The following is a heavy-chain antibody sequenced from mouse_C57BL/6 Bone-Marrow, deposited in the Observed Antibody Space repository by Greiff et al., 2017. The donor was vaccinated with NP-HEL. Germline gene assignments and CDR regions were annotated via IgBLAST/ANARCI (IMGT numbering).Heavy chain of an antibody. CDR1: GYTFTSYG. J-gene: IGHJ1*03. CDR2: IYPRSGNT. Sequence: QVQLQQSGAELARPGASVTLSCKASGYTFTSYGIRWVKQRPGQGLEWIGEIYPRSGNTYYNEKFKGKATLTADKSSSTAYMELRSLTSEGSAVYFCARGNIITTVGATNYWYFDVWGTGTTVTVSS. CDR3: ARGNIITTVGATNYWYFDV. D-gene: IGHD1-1*01. V-gene: IGHV1-81*01.